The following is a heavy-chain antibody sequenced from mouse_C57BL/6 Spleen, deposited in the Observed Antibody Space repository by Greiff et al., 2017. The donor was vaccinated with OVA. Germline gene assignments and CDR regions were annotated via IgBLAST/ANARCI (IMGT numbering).Heavy chain of an antibody. Sequence: EVNVVESGGGLVKPGGSLKLSCAASGFTFSDYGMHWVRQAPEKGLEWVAYISSGSSTIYYADTVKGRFTISRDNAKNTLFLQMTSLRSEDTAMYYCARYDYGDAMDYWGQGTSVTVSS. V-gene: IGHV5-17*01. CDR3: ARYDYGDAMDY. CDR1: GFTFSDYG. J-gene: IGHJ4*01. D-gene: IGHD2-4*01. CDR2: ISSGSSTI.